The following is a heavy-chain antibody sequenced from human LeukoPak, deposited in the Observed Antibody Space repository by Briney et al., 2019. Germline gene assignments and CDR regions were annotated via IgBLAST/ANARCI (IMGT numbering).Heavy chain of an antibody. D-gene: IGHD3-22*01. CDR3: AKGHYYDSSGTDY. Sequence: PGGSLRLSCAASGFTFSSYAMSWVRQAPGKGLEWVSAISGSGGSIYYADSVKGRFTISRDNSKNTLYLQMNSLRAEDTAVYYCAKGHYYDSSGTDYWGQGTLVTVSS. CDR2: ISGSGGSI. J-gene: IGHJ4*02. CDR1: GFTFSSYA. V-gene: IGHV3-23*01.